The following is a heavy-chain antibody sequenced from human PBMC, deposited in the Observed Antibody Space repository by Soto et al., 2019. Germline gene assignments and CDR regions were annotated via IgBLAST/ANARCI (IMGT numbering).Heavy chain of an antibody. CDR1: GFTFSSYA. J-gene: IGHJ4*02. V-gene: IGHV3-23*01. CDR2: ITGTGVST. CDR3: AKDQGKSVTGTTFDF. Sequence: GGSLRLSCAASGFTFSSYAMSWVRQAPGKGLDWVSTITGTGVSTYYADSVKGRLTISRDNSKNTLYLQVNNLGAEDTAVYYCAKDQGKSVTGTTFDFWGQGTLVTVSS. D-gene: IGHD6-19*01.